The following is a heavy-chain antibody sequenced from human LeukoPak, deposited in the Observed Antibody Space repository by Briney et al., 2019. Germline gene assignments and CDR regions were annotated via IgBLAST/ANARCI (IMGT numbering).Heavy chain of an antibody. CDR3: ARGELVGLGATSAGWFDP. J-gene: IGHJ5*02. CDR1: GYTFTGYH. CDR2: INPNSGGT. V-gene: IGHV1-2*06. D-gene: IGHD1-26*01. Sequence: ASVKVSCKASGYTFTGYHVHWVRQAPGQGLEWMGRINPNSGGTNYAQKFQGRVTMTRDTSISTAYMELSRLRSDDTTVYYCARGELVGLGATSAGWFDPWGQGTLVTVSS.